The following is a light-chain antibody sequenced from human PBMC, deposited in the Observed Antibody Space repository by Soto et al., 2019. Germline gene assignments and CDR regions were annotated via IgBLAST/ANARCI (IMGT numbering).Light chain of an antibody. CDR3: QQSYSTPHT. V-gene: IGKV3-20*01. CDR2: RAS. Sequence: EIVLTQSPGTLSLSPGERATLSLRASQSVSSNYLAWYQQKPGQAPKVLIYRASIRATGIPDRFTGSGSGTDFTLTISSLQPEDFATYYCQQSYSTPHTFGQGTRLENK. CDR1: QSVSSNY. J-gene: IGKJ5*01.